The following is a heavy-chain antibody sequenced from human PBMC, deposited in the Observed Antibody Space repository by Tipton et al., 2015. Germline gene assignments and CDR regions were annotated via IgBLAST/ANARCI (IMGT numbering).Heavy chain of an antibody. CDR2: IHYGGNT. J-gene: IGHJ4*02. CDR1: GDSISRSNYY. Sequence: GLVKPSETLSLTCTVSGDSISRSNYYWGWIRQPPGMGLEWIASIHYGGNTHYNPSLMSRVTISVDTSKNQFSLKLSSVTAADTAVYYCARLDTVTTELDYWGQGTLVTVSP. D-gene: IGHD4-17*01. V-gene: IGHV4-39*01. CDR3: ARLDTVTTELDY.